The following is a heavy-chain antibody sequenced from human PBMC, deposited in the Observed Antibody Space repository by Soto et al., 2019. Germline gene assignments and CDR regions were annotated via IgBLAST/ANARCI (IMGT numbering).Heavy chain of an antibody. V-gene: IGHV4-34*01. Sequence: QEQLLQWGAGLLKPSETLSLTCTVYGESFSGFHWSWIRQPPGKGLEWIGEINHSGSTTYNPSLKSRVTISVDTSKINLSLILSAVPSADTAVYYCARAGSAHYDLRKGYRYYIDVCGNGTTVTGS. D-gene: IGHD3-3*01. CDR2: INHSGST. J-gene: IGHJ6*03. CDR1: GESFSGFH. CDR3: ARAGSAHYDLRKGYRYYIDV.